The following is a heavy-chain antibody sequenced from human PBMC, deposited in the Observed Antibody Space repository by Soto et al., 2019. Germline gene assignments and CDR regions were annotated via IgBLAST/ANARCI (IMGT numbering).Heavy chain of an antibody. CDR3: ATDMVAVVVVAALNY. D-gene: IGHD2-15*01. J-gene: IGHJ4*02. CDR2: ISYDGSNK. V-gene: IGHV3-30*03. Sequence: QVQLVESGGGVVQPGRSLRLSCAASGFTFSSYGMHWVRQAPGKGLEWVAVISYDGSNKYYADSVKGRFTISRDNSKNTLYLQMNSLRAEDTAVHYCATDMVAVVVVAALNYWGQGTLVTVSS. CDR1: GFTFSSYG.